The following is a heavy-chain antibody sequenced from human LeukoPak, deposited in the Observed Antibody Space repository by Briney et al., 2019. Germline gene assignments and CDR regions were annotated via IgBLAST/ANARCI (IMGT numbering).Heavy chain of an antibody. V-gene: IGHV3-21*01. CDR2: ISSSSSYI. CDR1: GFTFSSYS. CDR3: ARGQYGMDV. J-gene: IGHJ6*02. Sequence: GGSLRLSCAASGFTFSSYSMNWVRQAPGKGLEWVSSISSSSSYIYHADSVKGRFTISRDNAKNSLYLQMNSLRAEDTAVYYCARGQYGMDVWGQGTTVTVS.